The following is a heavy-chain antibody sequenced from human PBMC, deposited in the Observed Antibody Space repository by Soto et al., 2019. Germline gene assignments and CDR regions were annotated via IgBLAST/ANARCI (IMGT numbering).Heavy chain of an antibody. CDR3: AKGASTTVFAFNDY. CDR1: GFTFDDYA. J-gene: IGHJ4*02. CDR2: ISWNSGNL. V-gene: IGHV3-9*01. Sequence: VQLVESGGGLVQPGRSLRLSCAASGFTFDDYAMHWVRQGPGKGLEWVSSISWNSGNLGYADSVKGRFTISRDNAKNCLYLQMNSLRGEDTALYYCAKGASTTVFAFNDYWGQGTLVTVSS. D-gene: IGHD4-17*01.